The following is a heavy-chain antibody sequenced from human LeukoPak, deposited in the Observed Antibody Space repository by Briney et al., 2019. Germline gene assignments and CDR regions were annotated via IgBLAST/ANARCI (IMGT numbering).Heavy chain of an antibody. CDR1: GYTFTSYA. Sequence: ASVKVSCKASGYTFTSYAMNWVRQAPGQGLEWMGWINTNTGNPTYAQGFTRRFVFSLDTSVSTAYLQISSLKAEDTAVYYCARQDSSYSSGWWVSDLIWDWVFDYWGQGTLVTVSS. V-gene: IGHV7-4-1*02. CDR3: ARQDSSYSSGWWVSDLIWDWVFDY. J-gene: IGHJ4*02. CDR2: INTNTGNP. D-gene: IGHD6-19*01.